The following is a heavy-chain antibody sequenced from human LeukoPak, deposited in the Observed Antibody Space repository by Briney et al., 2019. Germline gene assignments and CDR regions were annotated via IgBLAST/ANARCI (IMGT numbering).Heavy chain of an antibody. Sequence: GGSLRLSCAASGFTFKSYAMIWVRQAPGKGLESVSSISTAGDRTYYTDSVKGRFAISRDNSKNTLYLQMNSLRAEDTAVYYCAKILERELQYYYYGMDVWAKGPRSPSP. CDR2: ISTAGDRT. V-gene: IGHV3-23*01. CDR3: AKILERELQYYYYGMDV. CDR1: GFTFKSYA. D-gene: IGHD5-24*01. J-gene: IGHJ6*02.